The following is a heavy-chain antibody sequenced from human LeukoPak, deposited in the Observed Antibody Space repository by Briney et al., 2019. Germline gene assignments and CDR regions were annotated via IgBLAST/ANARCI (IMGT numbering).Heavy chain of an antibody. J-gene: IGHJ4*02. V-gene: IGHV1-69*13. D-gene: IGHD3-3*01. Sequence: GASVKVSCKASGGTFSSYAISWVRQAPGQGLEWMGGIIPIFGTANYAQKFQGRVTITADESTSTAYMELSSLRSEDKDVYYCARAFWSGYIFDYWGQGTLVTVSS. CDR2: IIPIFGTA. CDR3: ARAFWSGYIFDY. CDR1: GGTFSSYA.